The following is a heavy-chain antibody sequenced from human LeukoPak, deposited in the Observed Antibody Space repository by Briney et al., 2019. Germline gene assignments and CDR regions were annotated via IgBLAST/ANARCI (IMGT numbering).Heavy chain of an antibody. CDR1: GGSISSGGYY. Sequence: SQTLSLTCTVSGGSISSGGYYWSWIRQHPGKGLEWIGYIYYSGSTYYNPSLKSRLTISVDTSKNQFSLKLSSVTAADTAVYYCASWSPSSSSGFDYWGQGTLVTVSS. CDR3: ASWSPSSSSGFDY. J-gene: IGHJ4*02. D-gene: IGHD6-6*01. V-gene: IGHV4-31*03. CDR2: IYYSGST.